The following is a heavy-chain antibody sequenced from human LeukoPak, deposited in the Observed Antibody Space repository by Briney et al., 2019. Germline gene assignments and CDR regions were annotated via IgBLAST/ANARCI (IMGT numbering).Heavy chain of an antibody. CDR1: GGTFSSCA. CDR3: AREPVAAAAPYGWFYP. J-gene: IGHJ5*02. V-gene: IGHV1-69*05. D-gene: IGHD6-13*01. CDR2: IIPIFGTA. Sequence: SVKVSCKASGGTFSSCAISWVRQAPGQGLEWMGGIIPIFGTANYAQKFQGRVTITTDESTSTAYLELSSLRSEDTAVYYCAREPVAAAAPYGWFYPWGQGTLVTVSS.